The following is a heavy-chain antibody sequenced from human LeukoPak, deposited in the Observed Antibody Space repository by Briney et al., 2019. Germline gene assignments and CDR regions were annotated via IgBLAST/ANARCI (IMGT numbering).Heavy chain of an antibody. V-gene: IGHV3-23*01. Sequence: GGSLRLSCAASGFTFSSYAMSWVRQAPGKGLEWVSAISGSGGSTYYADSVKGRFTISRDNSKNTLYLQMNSLRAEDTAVYYCAKGGQVVVVAATQGYFDYWGQGTLVTVSS. D-gene: IGHD2-15*01. CDR3: AKGGQVVVVAATQGYFDY. J-gene: IGHJ4*02. CDR1: GFTFSSYA. CDR2: ISGSGGST.